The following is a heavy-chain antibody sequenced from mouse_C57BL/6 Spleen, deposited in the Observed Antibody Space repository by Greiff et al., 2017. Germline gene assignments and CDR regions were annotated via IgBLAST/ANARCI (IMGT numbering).Heavy chain of an antibody. D-gene: IGHD6-5*01. CDR2: IYPGSGST. V-gene: IGHV1-55*01. CDR1: GYTFTSYW. J-gene: IGHJ2*01. CDR3: ASSYVDY. Sequence: QVQLKQPGAELVKPGASVKMSCKASGYTFTSYWIPWVKQRPGQGLEWIGDIYPGSGSTNYDEKFKGKATLTVDTSSSTAYMQLSSLTSEDSAVYYGASSYVDYWGQGTTLTVSS.